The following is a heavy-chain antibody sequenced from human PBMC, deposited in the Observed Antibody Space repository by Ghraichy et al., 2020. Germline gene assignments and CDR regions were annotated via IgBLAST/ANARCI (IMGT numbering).Heavy chain of an antibody. CDR2: MNPNSGNT. CDR1: GYTFTSYD. J-gene: IGHJ6*03. CDR3: ARGPPGYYYYYMDV. Sequence: ASVKVSCKASGYTFTSYDINWVRRATGQGLEWMGWMNPNSGNTGYAQKFQGRVTMTRNTSISTAYMELSSLRSEDTAVYYCARGPPGYYYYYMDVWGKGTTVTVSS. D-gene: IGHD3-10*01. V-gene: IGHV1-8*01.